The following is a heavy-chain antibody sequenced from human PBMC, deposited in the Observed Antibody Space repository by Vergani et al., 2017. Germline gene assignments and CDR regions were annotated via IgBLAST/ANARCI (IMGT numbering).Heavy chain of an antibody. CDR3: ARYIAAAGSPYFPSGMDV. D-gene: IGHD6-13*01. V-gene: IGHV3-11*06. J-gene: IGHJ6*01. CDR1: GFTFSDYY. CDR2: ISSSSSYT. Sequence: QVQLVESGGGLVKPGGSLRLSCAASGFTFSDYYMSWIRQAPGKGLEWVSYISSSSSYTNYADSVKGRFTISRDNAKNSLYLQMNSLRAEATAVYYCARYIAAAGSPYFPSGMDVWGQGTTVAVSS.